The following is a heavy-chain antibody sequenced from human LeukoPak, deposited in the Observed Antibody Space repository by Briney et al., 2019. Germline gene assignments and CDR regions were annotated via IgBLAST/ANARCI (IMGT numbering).Heavy chain of an antibody. CDR2: ISGSGAST. CDR1: GFTFYSYA. J-gene: IGHJ6*02. Sequence: GGSLRLSCAASGFTFYSYAMSWVRQAPGKGLEWVSAISGSGASTYYADSVQGRFTITRDNSKNMLFLQMNSLTAEEKAVYFCARWNFGESESPFFYFYFGMDVWGQGTTVTVSS. CDR3: ARWNFGESESPFFYFYFGMDV. V-gene: IGHV3-23*01. D-gene: IGHD3-10*01.